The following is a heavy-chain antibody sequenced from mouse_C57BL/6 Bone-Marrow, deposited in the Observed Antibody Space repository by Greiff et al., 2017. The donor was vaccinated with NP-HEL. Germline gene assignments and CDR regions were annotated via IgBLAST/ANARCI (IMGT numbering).Heavy chain of an antibody. Sequence: QVQLKESGAELVRPGASVKLSCKASGYTFTDYYINWVKQRPGQGLEWIARIYPGSGNTYYNEKFKGKATLTAEKSSSTAYMQLSSLTSEDSAVYFCAYRGVVTTFLWYFDVWGTGTTVTVSS. CDR2: IYPGSGNT. J-gene: IGHJ1*03. CDR3: AYRGVVTTFLWYFDV. V-gene: IGHV1-76*01. CDR1: GYTFTDYY. D-gene: IGHD2-2*01.